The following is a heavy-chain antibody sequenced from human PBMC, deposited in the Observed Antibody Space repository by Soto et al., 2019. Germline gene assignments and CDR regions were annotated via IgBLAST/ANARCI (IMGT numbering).Heavy chain of an antibody. D-gene: IGHD4-17*01. V-gene: IGHV3-66*01. J-gene: IGHJ4*02. CDR3: ASRRNPYGAYDY. CDR2: IYSDGST. CDR1: GFTVSSNF. Sequence: EVQLVVSGGGLVQPGGSLRLSCAASGFTVSSNFMSWVRQAPGKGLEWVSIIYSDGSTYYADSVKGRFTISRDNSKNTLYLQMNSLRADDTAVYYCASRRNPYGAYDYWGQGTLDTVSS.